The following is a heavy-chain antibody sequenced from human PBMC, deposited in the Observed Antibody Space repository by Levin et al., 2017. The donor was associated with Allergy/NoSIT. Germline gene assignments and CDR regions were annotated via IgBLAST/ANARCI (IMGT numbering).Heavy chain of an antibody. Sequence: SETLSLTCTVSGGSISSGDYYWSWIRQPPGKGLEWIGYIYYSGGTYYNPSLKIRVTISVDTSKNQFSLKLSSVTAADTAVYHCARAPRGYYDILTGYYVDAFDIWGQGTMVTVSS. J-gene: IGHJ3*02. CDR2: IYYSGGT. CDR3: ARAPRGYYDILTGYYVDAFDI. D-gene: IGHD3-9*01. CDR1: GGSISSGDYY. V-gene: IGHV4-30-4*01.